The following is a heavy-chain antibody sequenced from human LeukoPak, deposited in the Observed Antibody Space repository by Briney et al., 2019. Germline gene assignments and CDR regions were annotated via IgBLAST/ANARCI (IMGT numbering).Heavy chain of an antibody. V-gene: IGHV1-2*02. CDR3: ARGDYYYYYYMDV. J-gene: IGHJ6*03. Sequence: GASVKVSCKASGYTFTGYYMHWVRQAPGQGLEWMGWINPNSGGTNYAQKFQGRVTMTRDTSISTAYMELSRLRPDDTAVYYCARGDYYYYYYMDVWGKGTTVTVSS. CDR1: GYTFTGYY. CDR2: INPNSGGT.